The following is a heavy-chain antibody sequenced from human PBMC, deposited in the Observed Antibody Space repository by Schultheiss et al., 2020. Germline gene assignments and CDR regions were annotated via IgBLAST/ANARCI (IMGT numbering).Heavy chain of an antibody. CDR1: GFTFSDYY. V-gene: IGHV3-11*05. CDR3: ARDDVGIAAAGTGLDY. D-gene: IGHD6-13*01. J-gene: IGHJ4*02. Sequence: GGSLRLSCAASGFTFSDYYMSWIHQAPGKGLEWVSYISSSSSYTNYADSVKGRFTISRDNAKNSLYLQMNSLRAEDTAVYYCARDDVGIAAAGTGLDYWGQGTLVTGSS. CDR2: ISSSSSYT.